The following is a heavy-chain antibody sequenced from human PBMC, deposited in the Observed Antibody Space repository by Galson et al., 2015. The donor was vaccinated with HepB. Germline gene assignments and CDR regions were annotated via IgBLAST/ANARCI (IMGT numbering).Heavy chain of an antibody. Sequence: SLRLSCAASGFTFSSYGMHWVRQAPGKGLEWVAVISYDGSNKYYADSVKGRFTISRDNSKNTLYLQMNSLRAEDTAVYYCAKEHLSIAAAGAPYYYYGMDVWGQGTTVTVSS. CDR3: AKEHLSIAAAGAPYYYYGMDV. V-gene: IGHV3-30*18. J-gene: IGHJ6*02. D-gene: IGHD6-13*01. CDR1: GFTFSSYG. CDR2: ISYDGSNK.